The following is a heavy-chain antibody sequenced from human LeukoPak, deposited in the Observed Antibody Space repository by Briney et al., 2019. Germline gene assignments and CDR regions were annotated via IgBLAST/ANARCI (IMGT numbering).Heavy chain of an antibody. CDR2: IKQDGSEK. D-gene: IGHD3-10*01. Sequence: GGSLRLSCAASGFTFSSYWMSWVRQAPGKGLEWVANIKQDGSEKYYVDSVKGRFTISRDNSKSTVYLQMNSLSTEDTAVYYCAKGGGTYYNPFDPWGQGTLVTVSS. CDR3: AKGGGTYYNPFDP. V-gene: IGHV3-7*01. CDR1: GFTFSSYW. J-gene: IGHJ5*02.